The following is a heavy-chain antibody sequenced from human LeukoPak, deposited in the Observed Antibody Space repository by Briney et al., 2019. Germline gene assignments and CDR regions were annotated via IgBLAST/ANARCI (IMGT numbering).Heavy chain of an antibody. CDR3: ARDFNDYGDSY. CDR1: GFTFSSYG. Sequence: GGSLRLSCAASGFTFSSYGMHWVRQAPGKGLEWVAVIWYDGSNKYYADSVKGRFTISRDNSKNTLYLQMNSLRAEDTAVYYCARDFNDYGDSYWGQGTLVTVSS. V-gene: IGHV3-33*01. J-gene: IGHJ4*02. CDR2: IWYDGSNK. D-gene: IGHD4-17*01.